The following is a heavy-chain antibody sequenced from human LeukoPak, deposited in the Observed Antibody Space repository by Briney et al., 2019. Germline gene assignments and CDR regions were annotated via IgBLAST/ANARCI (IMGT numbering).Heavy chain of an antibody. Sequence: GGSLRLSCAASGFTFISYAMSWVRQVPGKGLECVSAISGNGASTYYADSVKGRFTISRYNSRNTLYLEMNNLGADDTAVYFFAQLALNPYYFDYWGQGTLVTVSS. J-gene: IGHJ4*02. V-gene: IGHV3-23*01. CDR3: AQLALNPYYFDY. CDR1: GFTFISYA. CDR2: ISGNGAST.